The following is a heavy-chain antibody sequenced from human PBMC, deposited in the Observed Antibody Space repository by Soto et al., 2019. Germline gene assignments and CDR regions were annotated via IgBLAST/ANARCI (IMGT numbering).Heavy chain of an antibody. V-gene: IGHV4-39*01. Sequence: QLQLQESGPGLVKPSETLSLTCTVSGGSISSRSYYWGWIRQPPGKGLEWIGSIYYSGSTYYNPSLKSRVTIAVDTSYNQFALKLSSVTAADTAVYYCASPRISGLVVYFDYCGQGTLVTVSS. CDR3: ASPRISGLVVYFDY. CDR2: IYYSGST. CDR1: GGSISSRSYY. D-gene: IGHD3-22*01. J-gene: IGHJ4*02.